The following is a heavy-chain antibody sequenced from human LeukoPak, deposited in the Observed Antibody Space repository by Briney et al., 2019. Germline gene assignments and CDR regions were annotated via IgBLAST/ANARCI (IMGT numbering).Heavy chain of an antibody. J-gene: IGHJ4*02. CDR2: ISSNGGST. Sequence: GGSLRLSCSASGFTFSRYAMHWVRQAPGKGLEYVSAISSNGGSTYYADSVKGRFTISRDNSRNTLHLQMSSLRVEDAAVYYCAREGPDYGDYLFDYWGQGTLVTVSS. CDR3: AREGPDYGDYLFDY. CDR1: GFTFSRYA. V-gene: IGHV3-64D*06. D-gene: IGHD4-17*01.